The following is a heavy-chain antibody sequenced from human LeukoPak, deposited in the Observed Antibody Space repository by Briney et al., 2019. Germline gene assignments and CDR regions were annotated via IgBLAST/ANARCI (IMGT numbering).Heavy chain of an antibody. CDR3: AREGGYFDL. J-gene: IGHJ2*01. V-gene: IGHV4-59*12. CDR1: GGSISNYY. Sequence: PSETLSLTCTVSGGSISNYYWSWIRQPPGKELEWIGYISYSGNTDSNPSLKSRVTISVDTSKNQFSLKLSSVTAADTAVYYCAREGGYFDLWGRGTLVTVSS. CDR2: ISYSGNT.